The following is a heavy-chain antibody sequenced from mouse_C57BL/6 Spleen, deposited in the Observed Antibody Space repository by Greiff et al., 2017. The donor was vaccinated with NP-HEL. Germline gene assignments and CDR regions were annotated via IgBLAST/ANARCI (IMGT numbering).Heavy chain of an antibody. J-gene: IGHJ1*03. CDR1: GFTFSDYG. D-gene: IGHD1-1*02. CDR3: ARRWEGWYFDV. CDR2: ISSGSSTI. V-gene: IGHV5-17*01. Sequence: EVQLQQSGGGLVKPGGSLKLSCAASGFTFSDYGMHWVRQAPEKGLEWVAYISSGSSTIYYADTVKGRFTISRDNAKNTLFLQMTSLRSEDTAMYYCARRWEGWYFDVWGTGTTVTVSS.